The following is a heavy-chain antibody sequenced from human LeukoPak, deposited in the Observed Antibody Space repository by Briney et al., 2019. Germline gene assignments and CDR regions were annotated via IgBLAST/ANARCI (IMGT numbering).Heavy chain of an antibody. CDR1: GASFSNDY. Sequence: SETLSLTCTVSGASFSNDYWSWVRQAPGKGLEWIGYIYHNGRTSYNPSLKSRLTMSIEASQKQFSLQLISVTAADTAIYYCARASEGIGYFDTWGRGSLVTVSS. CDR3: ARASEGIGYFDT. V-gene: IGHV4-59*01. D-gene: IGHD3-16*01. J-gene: IGHJ4*02. CDR2: IYHNGRT.